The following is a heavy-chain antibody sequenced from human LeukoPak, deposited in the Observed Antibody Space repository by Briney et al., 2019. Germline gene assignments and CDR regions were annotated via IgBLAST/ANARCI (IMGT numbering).Heavy chain of an antibody. D-gene: IGHD6-19*01. CDR2: AHHRGST. V-gene: IGHV4-61*01. CDR3: ATEGTYSSGWYDY. J-gene: IGHJ4*02. Sequence: SSETLSLTCTVSGGSVSSGSHYWSWIRQPPGKGLEWIGYAHHRGSTNYNPSLKSRVTISVDTSKNQFSLKLNSVTAADTAVYYCATEGTYSSGWYDYWGQGTLVTVSS. CDR1: GGSVSSGSHY.